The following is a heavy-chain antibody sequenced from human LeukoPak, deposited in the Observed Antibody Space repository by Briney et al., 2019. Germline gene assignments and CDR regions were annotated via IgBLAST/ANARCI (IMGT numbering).Heavy chain of an antibody. CDR2: INPNSGGT. V-gene: IGHV1-2*04. D-gene: IGHD2-2*01. Sequence: ASVKVSCTASGYTFTGYYMHWVRQAPGQGLEWMGWINPNSGGTNYAQKFQGWVTMTRDTSISTAYMELSRLRSDDTAVYYCARNYCSSTSCQGWDAFDIWGQGTMVTVSS. CDR3: ARNYCSSTSCQGWDAFDI. J-gene: IGHJ3*02. CDR1: GYTFTGYY.